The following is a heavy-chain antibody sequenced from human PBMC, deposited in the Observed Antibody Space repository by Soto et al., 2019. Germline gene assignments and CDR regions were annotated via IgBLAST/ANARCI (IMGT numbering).Heavy chain of an antibody. D-gene: IGHD3-3*01. CDR1: GGSISSGGYY. CDR3: ARDSPYDFWSGYSKAFDI. V-gene: IGHV4-31*03. J-gene: IGHJ3*02. CDR2: IYYSGST. Sequence: PSESLSLTCTVSGGSISSGGYYWSWIRQHPGKGLEWIGYIYYSGSTYYSPSLKSRVTISLDTSKNQFSLKLSSVTAADTAVYYCARDSPYDFWSGYSKAFDIWGQGTMVT.